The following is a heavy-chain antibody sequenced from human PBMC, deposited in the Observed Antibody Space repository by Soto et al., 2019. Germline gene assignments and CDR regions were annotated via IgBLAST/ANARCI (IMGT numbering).Heavy chain of an antibody. V-gene: IGHV4-39*01. D-gene: IGHD3-10*01. CDR2: LYSSGRT. Sequence: QLQLQESGPGLVKPSETLSLTCTVSGDSISSISHYWGWIRQPPGKGLEGIGSLYSSGRTYYNTSLKRRVTTPVDTTKNHSSLKLSSVTAADTAVYYCVRQSGYDSGSYYDYWGQGTLVTVSS. J-gene: IGHJ4*02. CDR3: VRQSGYDSGSYYDY. CDR1: GDSISSISHY.